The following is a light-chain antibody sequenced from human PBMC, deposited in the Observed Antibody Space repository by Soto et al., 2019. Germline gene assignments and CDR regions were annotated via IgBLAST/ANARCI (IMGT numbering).Light chain of an antibody. V-gene: IGKV3-20*01. Sequence: EIVMTQSPVTLSVSPGEIATLSCRASQSVSNNYLAWYQKKRGQAPRLIIYGASRRATGIPDRFSGSGSATDFTLTIGRLEPEDVAVYYCQQHGSSPGTFGQGTKVEIK. J-gene: IGKJ1*01. CDR1: QSVSNNY. CDR2: GAS. CDR3: QQHGSSPGT.